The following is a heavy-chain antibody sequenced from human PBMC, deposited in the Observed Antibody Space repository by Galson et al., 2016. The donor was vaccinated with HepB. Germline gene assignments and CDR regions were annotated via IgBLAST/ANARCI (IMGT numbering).Heavy chain of an antibody. CDR1: GGTFSGYA. D-gene: IGHD3-3*01. V-gene: IGHV1-69*13. Sequence: SVKVSCKASGGTFSGYAINWVRQAPGQGLEWMGGINTIFRTPSYAQKFQGRVTITADESTSTTSMELSSLRSDDSAVYYCARARLTIFGVISAYYYAMDVWGQGTTVTVSS. CDR2: INTIFRTP. J-gene: IGHJ6*02. CDR3: ARARLTIFGVISAYYYAMDV.